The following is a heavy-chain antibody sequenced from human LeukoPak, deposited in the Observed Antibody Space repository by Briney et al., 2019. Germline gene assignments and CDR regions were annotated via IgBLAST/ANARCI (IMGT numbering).Heavy chain of an antibody. V-gene: IGHV3-30-3*01. CDR3: ARVHDSSGYSGYYYYYGMDV. CDR2: ISYDGSNR. CDR1: GFSFSSYG. J-gene: IGHJ6*02. D-gene: IGHD3-22*01. Sequence: PGGSLRLSCAASGFSFSSYGMHWVRQAPGKGPEWVAIISYDGSNRYYADSVKGRSTISRDNSKNTLYLQMNSLRAEDTAVYYCARVHDSSGYSGYYYYYGMDVWGQGTTVTVSS.